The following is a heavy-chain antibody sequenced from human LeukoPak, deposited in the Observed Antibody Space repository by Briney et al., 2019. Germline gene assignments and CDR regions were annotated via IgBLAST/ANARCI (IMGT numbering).Heavy chain of an antibody. J-gene: IGHJ6*03. V-gene: IGHV4-59*01. CDR1: GGSFSGYY. D-gene: IGHD6-6*01. Sequence: SEALSLTCAVYGGSFSGYYWSWIRQPPGKGLEWIGYIYYSGSTNYNPSLKSRVTISVDTSKNQFSLKLSSVTAADTAVYYCVRRTYSSSYYMDVWTNGTTVTVSS. CDR3: VRRTYSSSYYMDV. CDR2: IYYSGST.